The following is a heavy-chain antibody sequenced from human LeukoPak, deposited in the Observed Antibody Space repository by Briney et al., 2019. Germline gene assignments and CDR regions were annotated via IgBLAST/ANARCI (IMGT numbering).Heavy chain of an antibody. CDR2: IYHSGTT. J-gene: IGHJ5*02. CDR3: ARNRYYYGSGNYGVPNWFDP. Sequence: SETLSLTCTVSGYSIRSGYYWGWIRQPPGKGLEWIGSIYHSGTTYYNPSLKSRVAVSVDTSKNQFSLKLNSVTAADTAVYYCARNRYYYGSGNYGVPNWFDPWGQGTLVTVSS. D-gene: IGHD3-10*01. V-gene: IGHV4-38-2*02. CDR1: GYSIRSGYY.